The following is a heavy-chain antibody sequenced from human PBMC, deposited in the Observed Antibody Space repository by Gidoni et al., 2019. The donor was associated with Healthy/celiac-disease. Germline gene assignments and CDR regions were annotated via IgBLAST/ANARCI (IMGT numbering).Heavy chain of an antibody. J-gene: IGHJ6*02. Sequence: QLQLQESGPGLVKPSETLSLPCTVSGGSISSSSYYWGWIRQPPGKGLEWIGRIYYRWSTYYNPSLKSRVTISVDTSKNQFSLKLSSVTAADTAVYYCARGVVPAASPSYYYYYYGMDVWGQGTTVTVSS. CDR1: GGSISSSSYY. CDR2: IYYRWST. V-gene: IGHV4-39*01. D-gene: IGHD2-2*01. CDR3: ARGVVPAASPSYYYYYYGMDV.